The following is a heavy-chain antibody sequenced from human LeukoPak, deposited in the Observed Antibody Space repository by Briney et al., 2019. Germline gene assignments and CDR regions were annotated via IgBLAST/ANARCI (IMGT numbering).Heavy chain of an antibody. Sequence: GASVKVSCKASGYTFTSYYMHWVRQAPGQGLEWMGWINPNSGGTNYAQKFQGRVTMTRDTSISTAYMELSRLRSDDTAVYYCARDPWIQLWTTTGRGNWFDLWGQGTLVTVSS. CDR2: INPNSGGT. D-gene: IGHD5-18*01. CDR1: GYTFTSYY. CDR3: ARDPWIQLWTTTGRGNWFDL. V-gene: IGHV1-2*02. J-gene: IGHJ5*02.